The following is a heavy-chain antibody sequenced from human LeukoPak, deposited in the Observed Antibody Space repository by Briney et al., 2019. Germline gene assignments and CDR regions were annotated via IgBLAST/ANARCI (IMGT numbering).Heavy chain of an antibody. CDR1: GGSISSYY. J-gene: IGHJ5*01. CDR3: AYIITAENWFDS. Sequence: SETLSVTCTVSGGSISSYYWSWIRQPPGKGLEWIGYIYYSGSTNYNPSLKSRVTISVDTSKDQFSLKLSSVTAADTAVYYCAYIITAENWFDSWGQGTLVTVSS. CDR2: IYYSGST. V-gene: IGHV4-59*01.